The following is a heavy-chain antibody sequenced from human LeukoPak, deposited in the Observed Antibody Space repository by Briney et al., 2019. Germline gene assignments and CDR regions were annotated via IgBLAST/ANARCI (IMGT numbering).Heavy chain of an antibody. V-gene: IGHV1-18*01. J-gene: IGHJ4*02. CDR2: ISAYNGNT. CDR3: ARKSGGAVAGKGNYFDY. CDR1: GYTFTSYG. Sequence: ASVKVSCKASGYTFTSYGISWVRQAPGQGLEWMGWISAYNGNTNYAQKLQGRVTMTTDTSTNTAYMELRSLRSDDTAVYYCARKSGGAVAGKGNYFDYWGQGTLVTVSS. D-gene: IGHD6-19*01.